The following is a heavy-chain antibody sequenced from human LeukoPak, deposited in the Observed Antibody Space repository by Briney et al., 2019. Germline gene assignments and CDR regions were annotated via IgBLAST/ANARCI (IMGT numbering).Heavy chain of an antibody. J-gene: IGHJ4*02. CDR2: ISSSSSTI. D-gene: IGHD1-26*01. Sequence: GGSLRLSCAASGFTFSSYSMNWVRQAPGKGLEWVSYISSSSSTIYYADSVKGRYTISRDNAKNSLYLQMSSLRAEDTAIYYCARVVRGKGADYWGQGTLVTVSS. CDR3: ARVVRGKGADY. V-gene: IGHV3-48*01. CDR1: GFTFSSYS.